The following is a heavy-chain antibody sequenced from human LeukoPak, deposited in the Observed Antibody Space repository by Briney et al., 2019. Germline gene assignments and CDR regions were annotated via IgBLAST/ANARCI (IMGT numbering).Heavy chain of an antibody. CDR1: GGSISSYY. CDR2: IYYSGST. D-gene: IGHD1-26*01. Sequence: PSETLSLTCTVSGGSISSYYWSWIRQPPGKGLEWIGYIYYSGSTNYNPSLKSRVTISVDTSKNQFSLKLSSVTAADTAVYYCARVRGSSGSYLTYYYYYYMDVWGKGTTVTVSS. CDR3: ARVRGSSGSYLTYYYYYYMDV. J-gene: IGHJ6*03. V-gene: IGHV4-59*01.